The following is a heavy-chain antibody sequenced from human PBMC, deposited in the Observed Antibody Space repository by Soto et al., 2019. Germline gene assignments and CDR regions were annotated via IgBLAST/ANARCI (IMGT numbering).Heavy chain of an antibody. CDR2: MYLDEVK. CDR1: GFSRSTSGVC. Sequence: QLTLKESGATLVKPTQALTLPCTFSGFSRSTSGVCVGWIRQPPGKALEWLALMYLDEVKRYSPSLKSRLTNSQDPSKTQAVLTMTNMHPVDTATNYCAHVRNSISLSCSNWFDPWGPGNLVTVPS. V-gene: IGHV2-5*02. J-gene: IGHJ5*02. D-gene: IGHD2-15*01. CDR3: AHVRNSISLSCSNWFDP.